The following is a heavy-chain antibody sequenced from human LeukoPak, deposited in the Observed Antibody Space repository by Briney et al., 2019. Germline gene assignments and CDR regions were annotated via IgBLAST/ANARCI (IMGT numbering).Heavy chain of an antibody. CDR3: AKSRGRDSFDP. CDR1: GGSISNKNFY. V-gene: IGHV4-39*01. D-gene: IGHD5-24*01. Sequence: SETLSLTCTVSGGSISNKNFYWGWIRQPPGKGLEWVGSIYFTGSTYYHPSLESRVTISVDTSKNQFSLKVSSVTAADTAVYRCAKSRGRDSFDPWGQGTLVIVSS. J-gene: IGHJ5*02. CDR2: IYFTGST.